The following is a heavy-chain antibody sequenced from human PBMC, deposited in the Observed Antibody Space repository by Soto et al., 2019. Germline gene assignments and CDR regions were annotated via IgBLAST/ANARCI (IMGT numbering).Heavy chain of an antibody. D-gene: IGHD1-26*01. CDR1: GFTFDDYG. CDR3: ASGIVGATTYGMDV. CDR2: INWNGGST. Sequence: EVPLVESGGGVVRPGGSLRLSCAASGFTFDDYGLSWVRQAPGKGLEWVSGINWNGGSTRYADSVKGRFTISRDNAKNSLYLQMKSLRAEDTALYYCASGIVGATTYGMDVWGQGTTVTVSS. J-gene: IGHJ6*02. V-gene: IGHV3-20*04.